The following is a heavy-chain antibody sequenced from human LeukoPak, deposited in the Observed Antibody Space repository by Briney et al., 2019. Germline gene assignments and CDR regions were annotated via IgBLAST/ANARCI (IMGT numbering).Heavy chain of an antibody. J-gene: IGHJ4*02. D-gene: IGHD3-9*01. CDR2: ISGRGGST. CDR1: GFTFSSYA. V-gene: IGHV3-23*01. CDR3: AKEMTYYDILTGYYTRSGFDY. Sequence: PGGSLRLSCAASGFTFSSYAMRWVRQAPGEGLGWVSAISGRGGSTYYADSVKGRFTISRDNSKNTLYLQMNTLRAEDTAVYYCAKEMTYYDILTGYYTRSGFDYWGQGTLVTVSS.